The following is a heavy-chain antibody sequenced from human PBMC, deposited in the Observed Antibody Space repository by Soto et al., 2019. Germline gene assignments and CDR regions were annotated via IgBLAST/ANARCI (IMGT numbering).Heavy chain of an antibody. D-gene: IGHD3-22*01. CDR2: VSYDGTKK. J-gene: IGHJ5*01. CDR3: ARWVGGSMSDNSGKYDS. V-gene: IGHV3-30*03. Sequence: QVQLVESGGGVVQPGTSLRLTCAGSGFTFSRNGMHWVRQAPGKGLEWVALVSYDGTKKYYVDSVKGRFTISRDNSENTLYLQKNSLRAEDTAVYYCARWVGGSMSDNSGKYDSWGQGTLVTVSS. CDR1: GFTFSRNG.